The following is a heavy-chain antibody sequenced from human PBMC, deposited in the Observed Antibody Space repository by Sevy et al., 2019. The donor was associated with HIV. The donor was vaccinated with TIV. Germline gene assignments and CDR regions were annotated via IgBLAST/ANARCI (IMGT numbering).Heavy chain of an antibody. D-gene: IGHD6-6*01. V-gene: IGHV4-38-2*02. Sequence: SETLSLTCTVSGYSIRNGYYWAWIRQPPGKGLEWIGSIHHSGITHYNPSLKSRVIISVDTSKNQVSLELSSVTAADTAMYYCARDRKYPLYYFDYWGQGILATVS. CDR1: GYSIRNGYY. J-gene: IGHJ4*02. CDR2: IHHSGIT. CDR3: ARDRKYPLYYFDY.